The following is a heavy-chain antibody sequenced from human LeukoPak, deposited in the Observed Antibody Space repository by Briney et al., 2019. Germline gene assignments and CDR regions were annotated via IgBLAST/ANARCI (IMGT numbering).Heavy chain of an antibody. J-gene: IGHJ4*02. CDR3: ARIIRNYDYVWGSYRHFDY. D-gene: IGHD3-16*02. Sequence: KVSCKASGYSFTSYWIGWVRQMPGKGLEWMGIIYPGDSDTRYSPSFQGQVTISADKSISTAYLQWSSLKASDTAMYYCARIIRNYDYVWGSYRHFDYWGQGTLVTVSS. CDR1: GYSFTSYW. V-gene: IGHV5-51*01. CDR2: IYPGDSDT.